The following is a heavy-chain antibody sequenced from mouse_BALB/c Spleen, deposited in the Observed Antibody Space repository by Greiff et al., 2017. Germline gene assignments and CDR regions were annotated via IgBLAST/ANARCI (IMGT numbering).Heavy chain of an antibody. J-gene: IGHJ4*01. CDR1: GFTFSSYG. Sequence: EVKLVESGGGLVQPGGSLKLSCAASGFTFSSYGMSWVRQTPDKRLELVATINSNGGSTYYPDSVKGRFTISRDNAKNTLYLQMSSLKSEDTAMYYCARDTSSYAMDYWGQGTSVTVSS. V-gene: IGHV5-6-3*01. CDR2: INSNGGST. CDR3: ARDTSSYAMDY.